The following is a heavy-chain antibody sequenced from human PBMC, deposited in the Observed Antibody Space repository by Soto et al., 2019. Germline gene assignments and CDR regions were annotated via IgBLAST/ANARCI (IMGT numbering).Heavy chain of an antibody. CDR1: GGSISSGGYS. CDR2: IYYSGST. J-gene: IGHJ6*02. Sequence: SETLSLTCAVSGGSISSGGYSWSWIRQHPGKGLEWIGYIYYSGSTYYNPSLKSRVTISVDTSKNQFSLKLSSVTAADTAVYYCARDSGYEFYYGMDVWGQGTTVTVSS. D-gene: IGHD5-12*01. V-gene: IGHV4-31*11. CDR3: ARDSGYEFYYGMDV.